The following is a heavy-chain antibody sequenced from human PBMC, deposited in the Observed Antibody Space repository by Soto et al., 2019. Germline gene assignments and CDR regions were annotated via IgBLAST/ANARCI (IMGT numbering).Heavy chain of an antibody. CDR2: IKKDGSET. Sequence: GSLRLSCTASGFSFRDYWMSWVRQAPGKGLEWVANIKKDGSETYYVESVKGRFAISRDNAKNSLYLQMDSLRAADGGVYFCARVPGQGWFDSWGQGALVTVSS. J-gene: IGHJ5*01. CDR3: ARVPGQGWFDS. CDR1: GFSFRDYW. V-gene: IGHV3-7*01.